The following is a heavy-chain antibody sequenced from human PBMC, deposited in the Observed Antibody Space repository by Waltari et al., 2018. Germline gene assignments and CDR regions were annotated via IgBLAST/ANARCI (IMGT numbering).Heavy chain of an antibody. V-gene: IGHV1-69*10. CDR3: ARDERGPYSYGTTPLDY. CDR1: GGTFSTYA. CDR2: IIPILGIA. Sequence: QVQLVQSGAEVKKPGSSVKVSCKASGGTFSTYAISWVRQPPGQGLEWMGGIIPILGIANYAQKFQGRVTITADKSTSTAYMELSSLRSEDTAVYYCARDERGPYSYGTTPLDYWGQGTLVTVSS. J-gene: IGHJ4*02. D-gene: IGHD5-18*01.